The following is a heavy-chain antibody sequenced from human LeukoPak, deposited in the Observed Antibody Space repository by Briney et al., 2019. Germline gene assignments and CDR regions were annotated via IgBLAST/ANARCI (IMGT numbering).Heavy chain of an antibody. V-gene: IGHV3-21*01. Sequence: GGSLRLSCAASGFTFSSYSMNWVRQAPGKGLEWVSSISSSSSYIYYADSVKGRFTISRDNAKNSLYLQMNSLRAEDTAVYYCARDRVETAMGPQFRTYYYYGMDVWGQGTTVTVSS. D-gene: IGHD5-18*01. J-gene: IGHJ6*02. CDR1: GFTFSSYS. CDR3: ARDRVETAMGPQFRTYYYYGMDV. CDR2: ISSSSSYI.